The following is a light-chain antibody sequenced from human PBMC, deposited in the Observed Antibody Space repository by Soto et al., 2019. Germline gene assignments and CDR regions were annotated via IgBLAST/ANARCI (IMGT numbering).Light chain of an antibody. CDR3: QQYNNWPS. CDR2: DIS. V-gene: IGKV3-15*01. J-gene: IGKJ5*01. Sequence: EVVMRQSSATLSVSPGERATLSCRASQTVRRNLAWYQQRPGQAPRILIYDISNRAAGVPARFSGIGSETEFTLTIRSMKSEDFAVYFCQQYNNWPSFGQGTRLEI. CDR1: QTVRRN.